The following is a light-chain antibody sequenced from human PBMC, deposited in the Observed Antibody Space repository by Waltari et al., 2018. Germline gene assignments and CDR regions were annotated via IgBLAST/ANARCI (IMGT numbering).Light chain of an antibody. CDR1: QSISSY. CDR2: DAS. CDR3: QQRSRWPLT. V-gene: IGKV3-11*01. Sequence: EVVLTQYPATQSLSPGQRATLSCRASQSISSYLGWYQQKVDQPPRLLIYDASNRASGVPARFSGSGSGTDFTLTIGSLEPEDFAVYYCQQRSRWPLTFGGGTKVEIK. J-gene: IGKJ4*01.